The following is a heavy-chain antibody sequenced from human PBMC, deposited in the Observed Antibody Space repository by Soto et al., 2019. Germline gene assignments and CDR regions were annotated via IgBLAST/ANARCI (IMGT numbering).Heavy chain of an antibody. V-gene: IGHV1-2*04. CDR1: GYTFTGYY. J-gene: IGHJ5*02. Sequence: ASVKVSCKASGYTFTGYYMHWVRQAPGQGLEWMGWINPNSGGTNYAQKFQGWVTMTRDTSISTAYMELSRLRSDDTAVYYCARGMDIVVVPAAMPYSWFDPWGQGTLVTVSS. D-gene: IGHD2-2*03. CDR2: INPNSGGT. CDR3: ARGMDIVVVPAAMPYSWFDP.